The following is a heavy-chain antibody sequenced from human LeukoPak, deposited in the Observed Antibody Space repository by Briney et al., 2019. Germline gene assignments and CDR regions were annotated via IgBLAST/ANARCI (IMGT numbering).Heavy chain of an antibody. CDR3: ARVTGEGYFDY. CDR1: GGSISSYY. V-gene: IGHV4-59*01. Sequence: PSETLSLTCTVSGGSISSYYWSWIRQPPGKGLEWIGYIYYSGSTNYNPSLKSRVTISVDTSKNQFSLKLSSVTAADTAVYYCARVTGEGYFDYWGQGTLVTVSS. J-gene: IGHJ4*02. CDR2: IYYSGST. D-gene: IGHD7-27*01.